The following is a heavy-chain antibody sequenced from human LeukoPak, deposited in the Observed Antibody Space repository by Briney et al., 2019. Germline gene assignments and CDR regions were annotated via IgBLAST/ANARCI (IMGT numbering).Heavy chain of an antibody. CDR2: ISSNGGST. V-gene: IGHV3-64*01. J-gene: IGHJ6*03. CDR1: GFTFSSYA. CDR3: ARVPSSGWEYYYYMDV. Sequence: GGSLRLSCAASGFTFSSYAMHWVRQAPGKGLEYVSAISSNGGSTYYANSVKGRFTISRDNSKNTLYLQMGSLRAEDMAVYYCARVPSSGWEYYYYMDVWGKGTTVIVSS. D-gene: IGHD6-19*01.